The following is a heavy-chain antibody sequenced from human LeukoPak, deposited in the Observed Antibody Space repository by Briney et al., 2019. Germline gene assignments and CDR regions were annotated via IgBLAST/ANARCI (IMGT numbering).Heavy chain of an antibody. CDR3: ARERKGADAFDI. J-gene: IGHJ3*02. CDR2: IDHTGST. V-gene: IGHV4-59*12. CDR1: DDSISIYY. Sequence: SETLSLTCSVSDDSISIYYWSWIRQPPGKGLEWIGYIDHTGSTNYNPSLNSRVTISRDTSKNHFSLELSSVTAADTAVYYCARERKGADAFDIWGQGTMVTVSS. D-gene: IGHD3-16*01.